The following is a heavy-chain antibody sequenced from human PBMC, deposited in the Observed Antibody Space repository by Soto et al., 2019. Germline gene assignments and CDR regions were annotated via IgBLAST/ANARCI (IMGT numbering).Heavy chain of an antibody. D-gene: IGHD4-17*01. CDR2: IWYDGTNK. CDR3: ARGTMTTVTTWGDWYFDL. CDR1: GFTFSSYG. Sequence: QVQLVESGGGVVQPGRSLRLSCATSGFTFSSYGMHWVRQGPGKGLEWVAVIWYDGTNKYYADSVNGRFTISRDDSKNTLYLQVNSLRAEDTAVYYCARGTMTTVTTWGDWYFDLWGRGTLVTVAS. V-gene: IGHV3-33*01. J-gene: IGHJ2*01.